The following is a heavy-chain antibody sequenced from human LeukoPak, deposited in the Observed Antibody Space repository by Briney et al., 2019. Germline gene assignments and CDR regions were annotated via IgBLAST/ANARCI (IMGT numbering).Heavy chain of an antibody. V-gene: IGHV3-23*01. J-gene: IGHJ2*01. CDR1: GFTFSNAW. Sequence: GGSLRLSCAASGFTFSNAWMSWVRQAPGKGLEWVSAISGSGGSTYYADSVKGRFTISRDNSKNTLYLQMNSLRAEDTAVYYCAKGKVGATTAWYFDLWGRGTLVTVSS. D-gene: IGHD1-26*01. CDR3: AKGKVGATTAWYFDL. CDR2: ISGSGGST.